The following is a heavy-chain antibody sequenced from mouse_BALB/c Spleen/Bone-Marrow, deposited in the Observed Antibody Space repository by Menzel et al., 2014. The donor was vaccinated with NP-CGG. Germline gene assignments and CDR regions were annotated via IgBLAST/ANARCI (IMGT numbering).Heavy chain of an antibody. Sequence: VHVKQSGPELEKPGASVKISCKASGYSFTGFNMNWVKQSNGKSLEWIGNIDPYYGGISYNQNFKGKVTLTVDKSSSTAYMQLKSLTSEDSAVYYCARSGGLNWDHFGYWGQGTTLTVSS. J-gene: IGHJ2*01. CDR1: GYSFTGFN. V-gene: IGHV1-39*01. CDR2: IDPYYGGI. D-gene: IGHD4-1*01. CDR3: ARSGGLNWDHFGY.